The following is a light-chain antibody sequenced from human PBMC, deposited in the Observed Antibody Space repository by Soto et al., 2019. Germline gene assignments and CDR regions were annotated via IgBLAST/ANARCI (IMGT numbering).Light chain of an antibody. V-gene: IGKV2-30*01. CDR3: VQTIHWPWT. J-gene: IGKJ1*01. CDR1: QGLVLSDGNTY. CDR2: KVS. Sequence: DVGMTQPPLPLPAPLGLPASISFISSQGLVLSDGNTYLSWFQQRPGQSPRRLIYKVSSRDSGVPDRFSGSGSGTDFTLKISRVEAEDVGVYYCVQTIHWPWTFGQGTKVDIK.